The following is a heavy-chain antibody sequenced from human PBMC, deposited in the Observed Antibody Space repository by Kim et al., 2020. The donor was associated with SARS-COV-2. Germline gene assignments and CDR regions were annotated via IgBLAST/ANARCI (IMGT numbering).Heavy chain of an antibody. CDR2: IYPGDSDT. V-gene: IGHV5-51*01. CDR3: ARPIRLVVPAAFNYYYYGMDV. D-gene: IGHD2-2*01. J-gene: IGHJ6*02. Sequence: GESLKISCKGSGYSFTSYWIGWVRQMPGKGLEWMGIIYPGDSDTRYSPSFQGQVTISADKSISTAYLQWSSLKASDTAMYYCARPIRLVVPAAFNYYYYGMDVWGQGTTVTVSS. CDR1: GYSFTSYW.